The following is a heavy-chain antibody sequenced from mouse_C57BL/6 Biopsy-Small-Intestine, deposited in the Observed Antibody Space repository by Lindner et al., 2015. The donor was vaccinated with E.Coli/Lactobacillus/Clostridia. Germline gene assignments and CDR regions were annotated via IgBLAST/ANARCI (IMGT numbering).Heavy chain of an antibody. CDR3: ARDRLSMAFTRPMDV. Sequence: SVKVSCKASGYTFSNYGISWVRQAPGQGLEWMGWISVYKGETKYRQQFQGRIMLTTDTSTNTAYMEVRSLRSDDTAMYYCARDRLSMAFTRPMDVWGQGTTVTVSS. J-gene: IGHJ1*01. D-gene: IGHD1-1*02. CDR2: ISVYKGET. V-gene: IGHV1-84*02. CDR1: GYTFSNYG.